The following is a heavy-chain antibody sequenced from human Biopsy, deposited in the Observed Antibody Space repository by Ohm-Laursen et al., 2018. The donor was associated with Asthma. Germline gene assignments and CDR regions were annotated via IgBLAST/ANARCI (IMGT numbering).Heavy chain of an antibody. J-gene: IGHJ4*02. Sequence: SLRLSCSAPGFTFHNYVMHWVRQAPGKGLEWVAVIWYDGSIKYYADSVKGRFSISRDNSKNTLYLQMNSLRVEDTAVFYCAWAESGSFYSPADYWGQGTLVTVSS. CDR2: IWYDGSIK. D-gene: IGHD1-26*01. CDR3: AWAESGSFYSPADY. CDR1: GFTFHNYV. V-gene: IGHV3-33*08.